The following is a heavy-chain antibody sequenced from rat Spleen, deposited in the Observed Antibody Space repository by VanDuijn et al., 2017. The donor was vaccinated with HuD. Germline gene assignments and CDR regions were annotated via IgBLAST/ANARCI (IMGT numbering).Heavy chain of an antibody. CDR1: GYSITSNY. Sequence: EVQLQESGPGLVKPSQSLSLTCSVTGYSITSNYWGWIRKFPGNKMEWMGYISYSGSTSYNPSLKSRISITRDTSKNQFFLQLNSVTNEDTATYYCERSTYYGGSYNWFAYWGQGTLVTVSS. J-gene: IGHJ3*01. CDR3: ERSTYYGGSYNWFAY. CDR2: ISYSGST. D-gene: IGHD1-11*01. V-gene: IGHV3-1*01.